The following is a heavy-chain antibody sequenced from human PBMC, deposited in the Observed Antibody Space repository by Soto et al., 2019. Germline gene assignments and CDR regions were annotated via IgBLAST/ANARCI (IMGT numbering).Heavy chain of an antibody. Sequence: KAGGSLRLSCAASGFTFSSYSMNWVRQAPGKGLEWVSSISSSSSYIYYADSVKGRFTISRDNAKNSLYLQMNSLRAEDTAVYYCARDSGGTLRFLEWSEGYYGMDVWGQGTTVTVSS. CDR2: ISSSSSYI. J-gene: IGHJ6*02. D-gene: IGHD3-3*01. CDR1: GFTFSSYS. CDR3: ARDSGGTLRFLEWSEGYYGMDV. V-gene: IGHV3-21*01.